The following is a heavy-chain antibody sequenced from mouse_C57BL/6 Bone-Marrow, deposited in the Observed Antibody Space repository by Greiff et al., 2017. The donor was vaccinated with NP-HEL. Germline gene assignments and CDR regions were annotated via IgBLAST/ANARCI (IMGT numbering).Heavy chain of an antibody. Sequence: QVQLQQPGAELVMPGASVKLSCKASGYTFTSYWMHWVKQRPGQGLEWIGEIDPSDSYTNYNQKFKGKSTLTVDKSSSTAYMQLSSLTSEDSAVYYCAWGNWYFDVWGTGTTVTVSS. V-gene: IGHV1-69*01. CDR1: GYTFTSYW. CDR2: IDPSDSYT. CDR3: AWGNWYFDV. J-gene: IGHJ1*03.